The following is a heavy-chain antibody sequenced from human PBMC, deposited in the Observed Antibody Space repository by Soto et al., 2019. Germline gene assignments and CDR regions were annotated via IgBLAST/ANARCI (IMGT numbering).Heavy chain of an antibody. CDR2: FYYSGST. CDR3: ARGGWKLFDY. J-gene: IGHJ4*02. D-gene: IGHD6-19*01. Sequence: SETLSLTCTVSGGSISSYYWSWIRQPPGKGLEWIGYFYYSGSTNYNPSLKSRVTISVDTSKNQFSLKLISVTAADTAVYYCARGGWKLFDYWGQGTLVTVSS. CDR1: GGSISSYY. V-gene: IGHV4-59*01.